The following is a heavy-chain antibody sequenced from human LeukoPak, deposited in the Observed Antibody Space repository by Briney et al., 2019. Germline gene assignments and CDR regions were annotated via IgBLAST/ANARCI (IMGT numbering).Heavy chain of an antibody. CDR2: ISSSGSTI. V-gene: IGHV3-48*03. CDR3: ARAYVAAAGVYYFDY. CDR1: GFTFSGYE. Sequence: GGSLRLSCAASGFTFSGYEINWVRQAPGKRLEWVSYISSSGSTIYYADSVKGRFTISRDNAKNSLYLQMNSLRAEDTAVYYCARAYVAAAGVYYFDYWGQGTLVTVSS. D-gene: IGHD6-13*01. J-gene: IGHJ4*02.